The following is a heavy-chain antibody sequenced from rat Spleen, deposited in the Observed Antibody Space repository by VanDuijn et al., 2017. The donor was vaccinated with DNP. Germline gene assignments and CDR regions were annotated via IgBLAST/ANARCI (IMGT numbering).Heavy chain of an antibody. J-gene: IGHJ3*01. CDR2: ISYDGGST. Sequence: EVQLVESGGGLVQPGRSLKLSCAASGFTFSDYYMAWVRQAPTKGLEWVAYISYDGGSTYNGDSVKGRFTISRDNAKSTLYLQMNSLRSEDMATYYCARPARGWFA. CDR1: GFTFSDYY. V-gene: IGHV5-22*01. CDR3: ARPARGWFA.